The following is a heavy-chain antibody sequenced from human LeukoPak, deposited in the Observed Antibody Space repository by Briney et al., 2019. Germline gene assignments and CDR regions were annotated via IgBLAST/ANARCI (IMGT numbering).Heavy chain of an antibody. Sequence: SGGSLRLSCVASGFTFSNYWMTWVRQAPGKGLEWVANIKEDGSEKNYADSVKGRFTISRDNAKNLLYLQMNSLRGEDTAVYYCARARYSDFWGQGTLVTVSS. CDR2: IKEDGSEK. CDR3: ARARYSDF. J-gene: IGHJ4*02. CDR1: GFTFSNYW. V-gene: IGHV3-7*01.